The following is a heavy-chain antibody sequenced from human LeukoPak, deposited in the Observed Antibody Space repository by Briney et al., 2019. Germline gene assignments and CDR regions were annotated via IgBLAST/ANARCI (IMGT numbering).Heavy chain of an antibody. V-gene: IGHV3-21*01. J-gene: IGHJ4*02. D-gene: IGHD4-23*01. Sequence: GGSLRLSCAASGFTFSTYSMNRVRQAPGKGLEWVSSISSSSYIFYADSVKGRFTISRDNAKNSLYLQMNSLRAEDTAVYYCARGGLGNFDWGQGTLVTVSS. CDR3: ARGGLGNFD. CDR2: ISSSSYI. CDR1: GFTFSTYS.